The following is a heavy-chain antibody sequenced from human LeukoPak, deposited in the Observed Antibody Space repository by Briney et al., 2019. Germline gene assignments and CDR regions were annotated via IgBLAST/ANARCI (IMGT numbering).Heavy chain of an antibody. Sequence: GGSLRLSCAASGFIPRNYAMHWVRQAPGKGLEWVAVISFHGSDTYYADSVKGRFTFSRDNSKNTLYLQMNTLRTEDTAVYYCARDQGATDAFDIWGQGTMVTVSS. J-gene: IGHJ3*02. CDR3: ARDQGATDAFDI. CDR1: GFIPRNYA. V-gene: IGHV3-30*04. D-gene: IGHD3-16*01. CDR2: ISFHGSDT.